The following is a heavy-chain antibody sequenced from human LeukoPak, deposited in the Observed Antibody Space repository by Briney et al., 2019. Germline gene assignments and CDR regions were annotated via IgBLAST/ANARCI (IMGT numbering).Heavy chain of an antibody. CDR1: GFSFTAYS. V-gene: IGHV3-48*01. CDR3: ARRFDS. J-gene: IGHJ4*02. Sequence: GGSLRLSCVASGFSFTAYSMNWVRQAPGRGLEWISYIGPGGDIYYADSVTGRFTVSRDIAKNSLYLQTNGLRIEDTAVYYCARRFDSWGQGTLVTVSS. CDR2: IGPGGDI.